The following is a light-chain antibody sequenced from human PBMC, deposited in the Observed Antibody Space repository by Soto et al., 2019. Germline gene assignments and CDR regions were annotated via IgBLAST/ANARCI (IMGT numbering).Light chain of an antibody. Sequence: QSVLTQLPSVSGAPGQRVTISCTGSSSNIGAGYDVHWYQQFPGTTPKFLIYGNTNRPSGVPDRFSASKSGTSASLDITGLQAEDEAEYFCQSYDSSLTVVFGGGTQLTVL. CDR3: QSYDSSLTVV. V-gene: IGLV1-40*01. J-gene: IGLJ2*01. CDR1: SSNIGAGYD. CDR2: GNT.